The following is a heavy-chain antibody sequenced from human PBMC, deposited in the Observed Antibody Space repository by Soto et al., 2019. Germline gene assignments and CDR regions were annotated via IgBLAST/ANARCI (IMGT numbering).Heavy chain of an antibody. CDR3: TTDGKGLCPYYYYYMDV. J-gene: IGHJ6*03. V-gene: IGHV3-15*01. Sequence: EVQLVESGGGLVKPGGSLRLSCAASGFTFSNAWMSWVRQAPGKGLEWVGRIKSKTDGGTTDYAAPVKGRFTISRDDSKNTLYLQMNSLKTEDTAVYYCTTDGKGLCPYYYYYMDVWGKGTTVTVSS. D-gene: IGHD2-21*01. CDR1: GFTFSNAW. CDR2: IKSKTDGGTT.